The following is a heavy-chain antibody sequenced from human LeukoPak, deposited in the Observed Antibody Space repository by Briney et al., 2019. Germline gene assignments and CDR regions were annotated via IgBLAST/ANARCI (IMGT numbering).Heavy chain of an antibody. CDR1: GFTFSTYT. Sequence: SGGSLRLPCAASGFTFSTYTMAWVRQAPGGGLEWVSGIGGDGGGGTYYADSVKGRFAISRDNSKSTLYLQMNSLRVEDTAVYYCVKDFGRNLGGPGYWGRGTLVTVSS. V-gene: IGHV3-23*01. CDR2: IGGDGGGGT. J-gene: IGHJ4*02. CDR3: VKDFGRNLGGPGY. D-gene: IGHD3-10*01.